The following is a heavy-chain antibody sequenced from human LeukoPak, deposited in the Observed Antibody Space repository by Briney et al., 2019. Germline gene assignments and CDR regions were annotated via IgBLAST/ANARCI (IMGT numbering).Heavy chain of an antibody. CDR2: IDWDDDK. V-gene: IGHV2-70*11. CDR1: GFSLSTSGMC. D-gene: IGHD3-22*01. Sequence: SGPTLVNPTQTLTLTCTFSGFSLSTSGMCVSWIRQPPGKALEWLARIDWDDDKYYSTSLKTRLTISKDTSKNQVVLTMTNMDPVDTATYYCARIRYYDSSPLFDYWGQGALVTVPS. J-gene: IGHJ4*02. CDR3: ARIRYYDSSPLFDY.